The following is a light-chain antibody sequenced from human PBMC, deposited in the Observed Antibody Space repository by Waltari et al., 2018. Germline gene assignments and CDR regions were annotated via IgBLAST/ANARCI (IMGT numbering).Light chain of an antibody. CDR2: GKN. J-gene: IGLJ2*01. CDR1: SLRSYY. Sequence: SSELTQDPAVSVALGQTVRITCQGDSLRSYYASWYQQKPGQAPVLVSYGKNNRPSGIPDRFAGSSSGNTASLTITGAQAEDEADYYCNCRDSSGNLVVFGGGTKLTVL. CDR3: NCRDSSGNLVV. V-gene: IGLV3-19*01.